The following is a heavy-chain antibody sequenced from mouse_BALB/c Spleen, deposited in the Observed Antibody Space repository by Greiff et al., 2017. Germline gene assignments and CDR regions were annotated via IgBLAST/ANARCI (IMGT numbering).Heavy chain of an antibody. CDR2: IDPANGNT. J-gene: IGHJ1*01. D-gene: IGHD1-1*01. CDR1: GFNIKDTY. Sequence: VQLQQSGAELVKPGASVKLSCTASGFNIKDTYMHWVKQRPEQGLEWIGRIDPANGNTKYDPKFQGKATITADTSSNTAYLQLSSLTSEDTAVYYCARRYGSSYWYFDVWGAGTTVTVSS. CDR3: ARRYGSSYWYFDV. V-gene: IGHV14-3*02.